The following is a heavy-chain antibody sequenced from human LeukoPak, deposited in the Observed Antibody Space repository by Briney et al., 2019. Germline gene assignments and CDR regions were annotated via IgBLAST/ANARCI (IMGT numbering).Heavy chain of an antibody. J-gene: IGHJ5*02. V-gene: IGHV1-18*01. CDR2: ISAYNGNT. D-gene: IGHD2-21*02. CDR1: GYTFTSYG. Sequence: ASVKVSCKASGYTFTSYGISWVRQAPGQGLEWMGWISAYNGNTNYAQKLQGRVTMTTDTSTSTAYMELRSLRSDDTAVYYCAGGGLVVVTENNWSAPGGKGTLVTVS. CDR3: AGGGLVVVTENNWSAP.